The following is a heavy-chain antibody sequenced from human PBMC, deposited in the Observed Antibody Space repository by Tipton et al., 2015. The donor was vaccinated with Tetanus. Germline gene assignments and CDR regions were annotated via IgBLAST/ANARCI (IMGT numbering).Heavy chain of an antibody. CDR3: AREDYVTAVDY. Sequence: VQLVQSGAEVKKPGASVKVSCEASGYTFTDYGVSWVRQAPGQGLEWMGWISASHGNTNYAQTFRGRVTMTRDTSTSTAYMELRSLRSDDTALYYCAREDYVTAVDYWGQGTLVTVSS. D-gene: IGHD2-21*02. CDR2: ISASHGNT. CDR1: GYTFTDYG. V-gene: IGHV1-18*01. J-gene: IGHJ4*02.